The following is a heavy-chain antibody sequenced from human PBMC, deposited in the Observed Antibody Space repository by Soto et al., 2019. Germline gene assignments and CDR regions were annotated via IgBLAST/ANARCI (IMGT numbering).Heavy chain of an antibody. V-gene: IGHV1-8*01. D-gene: IGHD3-16*02. CDR2: MNPNSGNT. CDR3: ARGSKIYDYVWGSYRYHDAFDI. CDR1: GYTFTSYD. J-gene: IGHJ3*02. Sequence: QVQLVQSGAEVKKPGASVKVSCKASGYTFTSYDINWVRQATGQGLEWMGWMNPNSGNTGYAQKFQGRVTMTRNTSISTAYIELSSLRSEDTAVYYCARGSKIYDYVWGSYRYHDAFDIWGQGTMVTVSS.